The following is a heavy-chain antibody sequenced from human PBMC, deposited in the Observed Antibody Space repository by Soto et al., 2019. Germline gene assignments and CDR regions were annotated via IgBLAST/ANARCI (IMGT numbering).Heavy chain of an antibody. CDR1: GFTVSSTS. V-gene: IGHV3-53*01. CDR2: LYSGGNT. Sequence: EVQLVESGGGLIQPGGSLRLSCAASGFTVSSTSMTWVRQAPGKGLEWVSVLYSGGNTNYADSVKGRFTISRDNSKNTLFLQMTSLRADGTAVYYCARKGAASGYYYSALDVWGQGTTVTVSS. CDR3: ARKGAASGYYYSALDV. D-gene: IGHD1-26*01. J-gene: IGHJ6*02.